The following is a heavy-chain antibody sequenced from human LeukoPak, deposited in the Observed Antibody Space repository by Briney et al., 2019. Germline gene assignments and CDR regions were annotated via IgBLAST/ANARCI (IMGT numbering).Heavy chain of an antibody. CDR1: GFTFRTYW. CDR3: ARWGLAYTIDY. V-gene: IGHV3-7*01. J-gene: IGHJ4*02. CDR2: INPGGSAN. D-gene: IGHD2-21*01. Sequence: GGALRLSCAASGFTFRTYWMAWVRPAPGKGLEWVANINPGGSANYYVDSVKGRFTISRDDAKTASYLQKDSLRAEDTVVYSCARWGLAYTIDYWGQGTLVTVSS.